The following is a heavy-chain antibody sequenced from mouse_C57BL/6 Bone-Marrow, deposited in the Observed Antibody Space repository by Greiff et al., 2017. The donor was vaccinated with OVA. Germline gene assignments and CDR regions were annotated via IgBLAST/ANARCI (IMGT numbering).Heavy chain of an antibody. V-gene: IGHV1-7*01. CDR2: INPSSGYT. D-gene: IGHD1-1*01. CDR3: ARSKGYYYGSSCYRVFDY. Sequence: QVQLQQSGAELAKPGASVKLSCKASGYTFTRYWMHWVKQRPGQGLEWIGYINPSSGYTKYNQKFKDKATLTADKSSSTAYMQLSSLTYEDSAVYYCARSKGYYYGSSCYRVFDYWGQGTTLTVSS. CDR1: GYTFTRYW. J-gene: IGHJ2*01.